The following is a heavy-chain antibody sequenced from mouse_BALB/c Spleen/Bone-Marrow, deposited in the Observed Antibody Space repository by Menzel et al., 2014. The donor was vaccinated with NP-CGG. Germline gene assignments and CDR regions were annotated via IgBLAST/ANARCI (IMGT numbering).Heavy chain of an antibody. J-gene: IGHJ4*01. Sequence: VQLQQSGPGLVAPSQSLSITCTVSGFSLSGYGVNWVRQPPGKGLEWLGMIWGDGSTDYNSALKSRLNTSKDNSKSHVFLKMSSLQTDDAARYYCARDQGYRNFYYAMDYWGQGTPVTVSS. D-gene: IGHD3-2*02. CDR2: IWGDGST. V-gene: IGHV2-6-7*01. CDR1: GFSLSGYG. CDR3: ARDQGYRNFYYAMDY.